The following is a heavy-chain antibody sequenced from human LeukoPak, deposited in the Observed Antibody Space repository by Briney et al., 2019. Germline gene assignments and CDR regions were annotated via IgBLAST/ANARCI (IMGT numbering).Heavy chain of an antibody. V-gene: IGHV3-23*01. CDR3: VKAYDILTGNPGY. D-gene: IGHD3-9*01. CDR2: ISGSGGST. J-gene: IGHJ4*02. Sequence: GGSLRLSCAASGFTFSSYAMSWVRQAPGKGLEWVSAISGSGGSTYYADSVKGRFTISRDNSKNTLYLQMNSLRAEDTAVYYCVKAYDILTGNPGYWGQGTLVTVSS. CDR1: GFTFSSYA.